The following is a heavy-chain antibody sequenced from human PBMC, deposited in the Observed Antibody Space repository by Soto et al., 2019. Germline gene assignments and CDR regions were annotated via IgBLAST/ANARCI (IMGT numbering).Heavy chain of an antibody. Sequence: EVQLVESGGGLVQPGGSLRLSCAASGFTFSSYWMSWVRQAPGKGLEWVANINQDRSEKYYVDSVKGRFTISRDNAKKSLYLQINSLRAEDTAVYYCARWNSYGYYFDYWGQGTLVTVSS. D-gene: IGHD5-18*01. CDR2: INQDRSEK. CDR1: GFTFSSYW. J-gene: IGHJ4*02. V-gene: IGHV3-7*01. CDR3: ARWNSYGYYFDY.